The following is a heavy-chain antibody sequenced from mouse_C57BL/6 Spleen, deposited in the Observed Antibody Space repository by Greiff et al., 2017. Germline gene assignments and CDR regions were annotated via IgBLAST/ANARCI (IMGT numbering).Heavy chain of an antibody. CDR2: IDPETGGT. D-gene: IGHD1-1*01. CDR1: GYTFTDYE. V-gene: IGHV1-15*01. Sequence: QVQLQQPGAELVRPGASVTLSCKASGYTFTDYEMHWVKQTPVHGLEWIGAIDPETGGTAYNQKFKGKAILTADKSSSTAYMELRSLTSADSAVYYCTRSGEYGSSPYYFDVWGKGTTLTVSS. J-gene: IGHJ2*01. CDR3: TRSGEYGSSPYYFDV.